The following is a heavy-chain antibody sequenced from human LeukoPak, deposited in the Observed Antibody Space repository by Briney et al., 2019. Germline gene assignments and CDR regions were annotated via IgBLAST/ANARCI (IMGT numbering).Heavy chain of an antibody. Sequence: GASVKVSCKTSGYTFTGYYMHWVRQAPGQGLEWMGRINPNSGGTNYAQKFQGRVTMTRDTSISTAYMEMSSVTSEDTAVYYCAREGEYYSESGNLVDASDVWGQGTMVIVSA. J-gene: IGHJ3*01. V-gene: IGHV1-2*06. CDR1: GYTFTGYY. D-gene: IGHD3-10*01. CDR2: INPNSGGT. CDR3: AREGEYYSESGNLVDASDV.